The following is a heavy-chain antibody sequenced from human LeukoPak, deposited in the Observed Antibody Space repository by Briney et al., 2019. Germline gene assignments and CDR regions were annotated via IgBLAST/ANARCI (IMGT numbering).Heavy chain of an antibody. V-gene: IGHV3-7*01. J-gene: IGHJ4*02. D-gene: IGHD1-26*01. CDR2: IKQDGSEK. CDR1: GFTFSSYE. CDR3: ARDSGSYSY. Sequence: GGSLRLSCAASGFTFSSYEMSWVRQAPGKGLEWVANIKQDGSEKYYVDSVKGRFTISRDNAKNSLYLQMNSLRAEDTAVYYCARDSGSYSYWGQGTLVTVSS.